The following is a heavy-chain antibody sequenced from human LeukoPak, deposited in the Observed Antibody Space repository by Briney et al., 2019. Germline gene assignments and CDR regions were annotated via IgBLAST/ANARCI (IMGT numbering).Heavy chain of an antibody. D-gene: IGHD3-10*01. CDR1: GFTFSSYG. V-gene: IGHV3-33*01. J-gene: IGHJ4*02. CDR2: IWYGGSNK. Sequence: GRSLRLSCAASGFTFSSYGMHWVRQAPGKGLEWVAVIWYGGSNKYYADSVKGRFTISRDNSKNTLYLQMNSLRAEDTAVYYCARCYYGSGSSTFDYWGQGTLVTVSS. CDR3: ARCYYGSGSSTFDY.